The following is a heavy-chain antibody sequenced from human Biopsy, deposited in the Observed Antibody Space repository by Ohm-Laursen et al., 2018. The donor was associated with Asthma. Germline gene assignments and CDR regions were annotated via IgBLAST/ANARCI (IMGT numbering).Heavy chain of an antibody. CDR2: ISFDGSNK. CDR1: GFSFSNYG. CDR3: AKDVFPGWELRRGPDY. D-gene: IGHD1-26*01. J-gene: IGHJ4*02. V-gene: IGHV3-30*18. Sequence: SLRLSCTASGFSFSNYGMHWVRQAPGKGLEWVAVISFDGSNKYYTDSVKGRFTISRDNSRNTLHLQMNSLRAEDTAVYYCAKDVFPGWELRRGPDYWGQGTLVTVSS.